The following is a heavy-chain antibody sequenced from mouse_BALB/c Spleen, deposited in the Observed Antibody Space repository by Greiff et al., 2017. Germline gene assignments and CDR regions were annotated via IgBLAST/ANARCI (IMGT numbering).Heavy chain of an antibody. V-gene: IGHV1S81*02. D-gene: IGHD2-4*01. Sequence: QVQLQQPGAELVKPGASVKLSCKASGYTFTSYWMHWVKQRPGQGLEWIGEINPSNGRTNYNEKFKSKATLTVDKSSSTAYMQLSSLTSEDSAVYYCARTDYYDYDGGDYYAMDYWGQGTSVTVSS. J-gene: IGHJ4*01. CDR3: ARTDYYDYDGGDYYAMDY. CDR2: INPSNGRT. CDR1: GYTFTSYW.